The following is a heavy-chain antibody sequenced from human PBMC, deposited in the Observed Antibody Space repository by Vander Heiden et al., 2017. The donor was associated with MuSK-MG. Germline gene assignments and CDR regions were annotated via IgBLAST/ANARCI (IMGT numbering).Heavy chain of an antibody. J-gene: IGHJ4*02. CDR1: GFTFSSYG. CDR2: ISHDGNKK. Sequence: QVQLVESGGGVVQPGRSLRLSCAASGFTFSSYGMHWVRQAPGKGLDWVAFISHDGNKKFYADSRKGRFTISRDNSKNTLYLQLTSLRGEDTAVYYCAKTRGFLESVAYYFDSWGQVALVTVSS. CDR3: AKTRGFLESVAYYFDS. D-gene: IGHD3-3*01. V-gene: IGHV3-33*03.